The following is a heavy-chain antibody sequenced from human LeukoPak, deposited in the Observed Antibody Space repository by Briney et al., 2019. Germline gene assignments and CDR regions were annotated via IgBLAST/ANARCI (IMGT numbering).Heavy chain of an antibody. D-gene: IGHD1-26*01. CDR1: GGSFSGYD. Sequence: SETLSLTCGVHGGSFSGYDWGWIRQPPGKGLEWIGSFYYTGSTFYSPSLKSRVTISVDTSKNQFSLKLSSVTAADTAVYYCARRSGTYHAFDIWGQGTMVTVSS. V-gene: IGHV4-39*01. CDR3: ARRSGTYHAFDI. J-gene: IGHJ3*02. CDR2: FYYTGST.